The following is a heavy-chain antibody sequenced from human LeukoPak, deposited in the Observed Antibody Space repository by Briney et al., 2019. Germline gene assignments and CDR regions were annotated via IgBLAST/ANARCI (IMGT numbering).Heavy chain of an antibody. CDR3: ARQRADYYYYYVDV. Sequence: SETLSLTCTVSGGSINSANYYWGWLRQPPGRGLEWVGSIYYSETTYDNPSLKSRVTISIETSKNQFSLKLSSVTASDTAVYYCARQRADYYYYYVDVWGKGTTVPVS. J-gene: IGHJ6*03. CDR2: IYYSETT. CDR1: GGSINSANYY. V-gene: IGHV4-39*01.